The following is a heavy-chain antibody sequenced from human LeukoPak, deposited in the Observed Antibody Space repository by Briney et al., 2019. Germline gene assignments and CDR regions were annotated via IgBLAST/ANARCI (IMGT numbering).Heavy chain of an antibody. J-gene: IGHJ4*02. D-gene: IGHD2-2*02. V-gene: IGHV4-34*01. Sequence: SETLSPTCAVYGGSFSGYYWSWIRQPPGKGLEWIGEINHSGSTNYNPSLKSRVTISVDTSKNQFSLKLSSVTAADTAVYYCARSKYPYYFDYWGQGTLVTVSS. CDR3: ARSKYPYYFDY. CDR2: INHSGST. CDR1: GGSFSGYY.